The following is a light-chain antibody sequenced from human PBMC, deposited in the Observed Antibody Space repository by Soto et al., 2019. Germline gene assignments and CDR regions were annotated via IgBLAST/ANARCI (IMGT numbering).Light chain of an antibody. CDR3: QHYNSYSEA. CDR1: QSVGSS. Sequence: EIVLTQSPATLSLSPGERASLSCRASQSVGSSLAWYQHKPGQAPRLLIYDVSNRATGIPARFSGSGSGTDFTLTISSLEPEDFAFYYCQHYNSYSEAFGQGTKVELK. CDR2: DVS. J-gene: IGKJ1*01. V-gene: IGKV3-11*01.